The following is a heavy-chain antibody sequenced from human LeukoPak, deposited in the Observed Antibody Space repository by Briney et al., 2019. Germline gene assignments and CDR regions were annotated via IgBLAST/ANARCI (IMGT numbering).Heavy chain of an antibody. V-gene: IGHV4-59*08. CDR2: IYYSGST. D-gene: IGHD3-10*01. CDR3: ASSLTMVRGVINSFDY. J-gene: IGHJ4*02. Sequence: PSETLSLTCTVSGGPISSYYWSWIRQPPGKGLEWIGYIYYSGSTNYNPSLKSRVTISVDTSKNQFSLKLSSVTAADTAVYYCASSLTMVRGVINSFDYWGQGTLVTVSS. CDR1: GGPISSYY.